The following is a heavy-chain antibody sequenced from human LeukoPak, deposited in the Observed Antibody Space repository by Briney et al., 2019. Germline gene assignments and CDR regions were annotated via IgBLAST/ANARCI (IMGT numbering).Heavy chain of an antibody. J-gene: IGHJ4*02. CDR2: IYHSGST. V-gene: IGHV4-4*02. CDR3: ARELYYDSSGYYYAFDY. Sequence: SGTLSLTCAVSGGSISSSNWWSWVRQPPGKGLEWIGEIYHSGSTNYNPSLKSRVTISVDKSKNQFSLKLSSVTAADTAVYYCARELYYDSSGYYYAFDYWGQGTLVTVSS. CDR1: GGSISSSNW. D-gene: IGHD3-22*01.